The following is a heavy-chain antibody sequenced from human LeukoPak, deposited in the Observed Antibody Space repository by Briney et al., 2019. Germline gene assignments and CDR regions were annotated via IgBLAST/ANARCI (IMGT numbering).Heavy chain of an antibody. CDR2: IKQDGSKK. CDR3: TRVGYIDEGIDY. V-gene: IGHV3-7*04. D-gene: IGHD5-24*01. J-gene: IGHJ4*02. CDR1: GFPFSSYW. Sequence: GGSLRLSCGASGFPFSSYWMTWVRQAPGKGLEWVANIKQDGSKKSYVDSVKGRFTISRDNAKNSPYLQMNSLRAEDTAIYYCTRVGYIDEGIDYWGQGTLVTVSS.